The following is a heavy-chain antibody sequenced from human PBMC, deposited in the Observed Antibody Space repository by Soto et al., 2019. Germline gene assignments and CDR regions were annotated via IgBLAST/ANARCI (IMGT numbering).Heavy chain of an antibody. CDR2: IYYSGST. CDR1: GGSISSYY. Sequence: PSETLSLTCTVSGGSISSYYWSWIRQPPGKGLEWIGYIYYSGSTNYNPSLKSRVTISVDTSKNQFSLKLSSVTAADTAVYYCARVRGYSGYDLWFDYWGQGTLVTVSS. CDR3: ARVRGYSGYDLWFDY. D-gene: IGHD5-12*01. J-gene: IGHJ4*02. V-gene: IGHV4-59*01.